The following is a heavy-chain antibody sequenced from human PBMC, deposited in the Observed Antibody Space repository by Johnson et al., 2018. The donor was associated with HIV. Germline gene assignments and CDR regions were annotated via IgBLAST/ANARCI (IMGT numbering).Heavy chain of an antibody. Sequence: VQLVESGGGVVQPGGSLRISCAASGVTFSSYGMHWVRQAPGKGLEGVAFIRYAGNNKYYADSVKGRFTISRDNSKKTLFLKMNSLRAEDTGVYYCAKDHDYGDAFDIWGQGTMVTVSS. V-gene: IGHV3-30*02. J-gene: IGHJ3*02. D-gene: IGHD4-17*01. CDR3: AKDHDYGDAFDI. CDR2: IRYAGNNK. CDR1: GVTFSSYG.